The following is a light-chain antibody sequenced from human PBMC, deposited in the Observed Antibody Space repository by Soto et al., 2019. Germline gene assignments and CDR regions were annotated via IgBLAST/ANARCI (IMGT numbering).Light chain of an antibody. CDR3: QQRGT. J-gene: IGKJ1*01. Sequence: EIVLTQSPATLSLSPGERATLSCRASQSVSSYLAWYQQKPGQAPRLLNYDASNRATGIPARFSGSGSGTYFTLTISSLEPEDFAVYYCQQRGTFGQGTKVDIK. CDR2: DAS. V-gene: IGKV3-11*01. CDR1: QSVSSY.